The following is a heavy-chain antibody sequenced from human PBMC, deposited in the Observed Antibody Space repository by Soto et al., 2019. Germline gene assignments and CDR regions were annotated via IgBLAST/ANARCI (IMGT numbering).Heavy chain of an antibody. J-gene: IGHJ6*02. V-gene: IGHV3-48*02. Sequence: PAGSLRLSCAASGFTFSSYSMNWVRQAPGKGLEWVSYITTTSGTIYYADSVKGRFTISRDNAKNLLYLQMNSLRDEDTAVYYCARGANWNYEDYYGMDVWGQGTTVTVSS. CDR2: ITTTSGTI. CDR1: GFTFSSYS. D-gene: IGHD1-7*01. CDR3: ARGANWNYEDYYGMDV.